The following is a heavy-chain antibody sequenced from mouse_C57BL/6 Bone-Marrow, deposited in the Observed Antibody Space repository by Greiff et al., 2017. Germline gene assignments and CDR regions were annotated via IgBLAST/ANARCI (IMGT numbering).Heavy chain of an antibody. V-gene: IGHV1-19*01. Sequence: EVQLQQSGPVLVKPGASVKMSCKASGYTFTDYYMNWVKQSHGKSLEWIGVINPYNGGTGYNQKFKGKATLTVDKSSSTAYMELNSLTSEDSAVYYCARWGSSGPDYWGQGTTLTVSS. J-gene: IGHJ2*01. CDR3: ARWGSSGPDY. CDR1: GYTFTDYY. CDR2: INPYNGGT. D-gene: IGHD3-2*02.